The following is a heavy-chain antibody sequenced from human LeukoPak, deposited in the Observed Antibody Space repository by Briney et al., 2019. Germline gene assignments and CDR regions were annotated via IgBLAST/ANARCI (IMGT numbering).Heavy chain of an antibody. V-gene: IGHV3-23*01. CDR3: AKDPNWGSGD. CDR2: INNNGGKT. J-gene: IGHJ4*02. CDR1: GFTFSSYS. D-gene: IGHD7-27*01. Sequence: TGGSLRLSCAASGFTFSSYSMNWVRQAPGKGPEWVSGINNNGGKTYYAGSVKGRFTISRDNSKSTLSLQMNSLRAEDTAVYYCAKDPNWGSGDWGQGTLVTVSS.